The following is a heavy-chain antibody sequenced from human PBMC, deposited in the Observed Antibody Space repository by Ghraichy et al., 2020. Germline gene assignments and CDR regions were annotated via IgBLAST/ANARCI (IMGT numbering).Heavy chain of an antibody. Sequence: SETLSLTCAVYGGSFSGCYWSWIRQPPGKGLEWIGEINHSGSTNYNPSLKSRVTISVDTSKNQFSLKLRSVTAADTAVYYCARGILGTSYSWGQGTLVTVSS. CDR3: ARGILGTSYS. J-gene: IGHJ4*02. D-gene: IGHD2-15*01. CDR1: GGSFSGCY. V-gene: IGHV4-34*01. CDR2: INHSGST.